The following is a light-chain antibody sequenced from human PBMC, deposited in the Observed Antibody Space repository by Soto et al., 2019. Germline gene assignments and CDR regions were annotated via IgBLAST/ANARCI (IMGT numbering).Light chain of an antibody. Sequence: DIQMTQSPSSLSASVGDRVTITCRASQSISSYLNWYQQKPGKAPKLLIYAASSLQSGVPSRFSGSGSWTDFTLTISSLQPEDFATYYCQQSYRTPYTFGQGTKLDIK. V-gene: IGKV1-39*01. J-gene: IGKJ2*01. CDR3: QQSYRTPYT. CDR1: QSISSY. CDR2: AAS.